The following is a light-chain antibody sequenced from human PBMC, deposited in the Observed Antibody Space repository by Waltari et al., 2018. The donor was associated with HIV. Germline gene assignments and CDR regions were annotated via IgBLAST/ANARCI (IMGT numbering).Light chain of an antibody. J-gene: IGLJ2*01. V-gene: IGLV2-11*01. Sequence: QSALTQPRSVSGYPGQSVTIPCTGTSSDVGVYNIVSWYQQNPGKAPKLMIYDVSKRPSGVPDRFSGSKSGNTASLTISGLQAEDEADYYCCSYAGSYPVVFGGGTKLTVL. CDR2: DVS. CDR3: CSYAGSYPVV. CDR1: SSDVGVYNI.